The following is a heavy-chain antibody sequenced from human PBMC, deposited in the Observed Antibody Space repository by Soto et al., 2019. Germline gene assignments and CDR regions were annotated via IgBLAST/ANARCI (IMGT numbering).Heavy chain of an antibody. J-gene: IGHJ6*02. CDR3: ARGDEIAAALGGNGRGV. Sequence: SQTASLTCAFYRRSCVDSYWRWIRVPPGKRLQWIREINHVGVPNYNRSLKTQVTLSVDTPKNQFSLKLRCVTGPDTAVYFCARGDEIAAALGGNGRGVSGQWTRVTISS. D-gene: IGHD6-13*01. V-gene: IGHV4-34*01. CDR2: INHVGVP. CDR1: RRSCVDSY.